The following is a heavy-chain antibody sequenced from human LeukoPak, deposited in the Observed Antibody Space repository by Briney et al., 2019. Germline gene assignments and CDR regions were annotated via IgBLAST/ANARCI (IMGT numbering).Heavy chain of an antibody. CDR2: IYHSGST. CDR3: ARVHPQGEYYYDSSGGLFDY. V-gene: IGHV4-4*02. CDR1: GGSISSRNW. D-gene: IGHD3-22*01. J-gene: IGHJ4*02. Sequence: PSETLSLTCAVSGGSISSRNWWSWVRQPPGKGLEWIGEIYHSGSTNYNPSLKTRVTISVDKSKNQFSLKLSSVTAADTAVYYCARVHPQGEYYYDSSGGLFDYWGQGTLVTVSS.